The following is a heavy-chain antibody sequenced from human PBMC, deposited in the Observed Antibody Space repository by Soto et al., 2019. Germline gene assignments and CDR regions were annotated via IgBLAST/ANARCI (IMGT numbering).Heavy chain of an antibody. CDR1: GFTLSIDS. CDR3: ARVFVGSGAPLSAFDI. CDR2: ISSSSSTI. J-gene: IGHJ3*02. Sequence: GGSLRLSFAASGFTLSIDSMNWVRTATGKGLEWVSYISSSSSTIYYADSVKGRFTISRDNAKNSLYLQMNSLRAEDTAVYYCARVFVGSGAPLSAFDIWGQGTMVTVSS. V-gene: IGHV3-48*01. D-gene: IGHD1-1*01.